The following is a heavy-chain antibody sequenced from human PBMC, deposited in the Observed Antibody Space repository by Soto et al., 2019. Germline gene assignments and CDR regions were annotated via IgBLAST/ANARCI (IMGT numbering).Heavy chain of an antibody. J-gene: IGHJ6*02. V-gene: IGHV4-34*01. CDR3: APGLGSGYDSYYYYGMDV. CDR1: GGSFSGYY. Sequence: SETLSLTCAVYGGSFSGYYWSCIRQPPGKGLEWIGEINHSGSTNYNPSPKSRVTISVDTSKNQFSLKLSSVTAADTAVYYCAPGLGSGYDSYYYYGMDVWGQGTTVTVSS. D-gene: IGHD5-12*01. CDR2: INHSGST.